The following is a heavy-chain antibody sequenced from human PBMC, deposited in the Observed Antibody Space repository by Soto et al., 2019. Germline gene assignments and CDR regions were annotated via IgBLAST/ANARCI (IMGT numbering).Heavy chain of an antibody. CDR3: AAGGGCSGGSCFPFVN. J-gene: IGHJ4*02. D-gene: IGHD2-15*01. Sequence: QVQLVQSGAEVKKPGSSVKVSCKASGGTFSSYTISWVRQAPGQGLEWVGRIIPIIGVAHYTQKFRGRVTISGAKSTSTAYMELRSLRSEDTAGYYCAAGGGCSGGSCFPFVNWGQGTRLSVSS. CDR1: GGTFSSYT. V-gene: IGHV1-69*02. CDR2: IIPIIGVA.